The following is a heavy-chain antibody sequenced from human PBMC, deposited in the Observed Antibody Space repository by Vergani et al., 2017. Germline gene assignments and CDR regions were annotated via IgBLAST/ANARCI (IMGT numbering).Heavy chain of an antibody. Sequence: EVQLLESGGGLVQPGGSLRLSCAASGFTFSSYDMSWVRQAPGKGLEWVSAISGSGGSTYYADSVKGRFTISRDNSKNTLYLQMNSLRAEDTAVYYCAKDVIRGYSGYDYWGQGTLVTVSS. V-gene: IGHV3-23*01. CDR1: GFTFSSYD. J-gene: IGHJ4*02. CDR3: AKDVIRGYSGYDY. CDR2: ISGSGGST. D-gene: IGHD5-12*01.